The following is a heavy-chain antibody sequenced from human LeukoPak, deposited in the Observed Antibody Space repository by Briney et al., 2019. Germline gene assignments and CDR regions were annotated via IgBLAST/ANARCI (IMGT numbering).Heavy chain of an antibody. CDR3: ARGAYYYGSGSKYYYYYGMDV. CDR2: IYYSGST. CDR1: GGSISSYY. J-gene: IGHJ6*02. D-gene: IGHD3-10*01. Sequence: SETLSLTCTVSGGSISSYYWSWIRQPPGKGPEWIGSIYYSGSTYYNPSLKSRVTISVDTSKNQFSLKLSSVTAADTAVYYCARGAYYYGSGSKYYYYYGMDVRGQGTTVTVSS. V-gene: IGHV4-59*05.